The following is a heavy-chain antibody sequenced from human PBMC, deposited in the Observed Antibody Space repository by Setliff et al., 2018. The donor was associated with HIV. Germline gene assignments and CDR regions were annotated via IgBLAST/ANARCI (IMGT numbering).Heavy chain of an antibody. V-gene: IGHV1-2*02. CDR2: INPNSGGT. J-gene: IGHJ3*02. CDR3: TRDPGYKSTWYGVFDI. CDR1: GYTFSDYY. D-gene: IGHD6-13*01. Sequence: ASVKVSCKASGYTFSDYYMHWVRQAPGQGLEWMGWINPNSGGTNYAQKFQGRVNMTRDTSISTTYMELSRLRSDDTAVYYCTRDPGYKSTWYGVFDIWGQGTMVTVS.